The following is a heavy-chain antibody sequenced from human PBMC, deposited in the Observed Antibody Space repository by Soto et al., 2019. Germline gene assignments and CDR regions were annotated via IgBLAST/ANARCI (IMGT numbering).Heavy chain of an antibody. Sequence: PGGALRLSCAASGFTFNSYGMHWVRQAPGKGLEWVAVIWYDGSNKYYGDSVKGRFTISRDNSKNTLYLQMNSLRAEDTAVYYCAYSSTPFDYWGQGTLVTVYS. V-gene: IGHV3-33*01. J-gene: IGHJ4*02. CDR3: AYSSTPFDY. CDR2: IWYDGSNK. CDR1: GFTFNSYG. D-gene: IGHD6-13*01.